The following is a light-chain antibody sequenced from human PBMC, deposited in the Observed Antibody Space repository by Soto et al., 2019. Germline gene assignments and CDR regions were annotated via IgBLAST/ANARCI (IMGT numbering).Light chain of an antibody. CDR1: SSDVGGYNY. V-gene: IGLV2-14*03. Sequence: QSVLTQPASVSGSPVQSITISCTGTSSDVGGYNYVSWYQHHPGEAPKLMIYDVSNRPSGVSNRFSGSKSGNTASLTISGLQPEDEADYYCSSYTTSNTRQIVFGTGTKVTVL. J-gene: IGLJ1*01. CDR3: SSYTTSNTRQIV. CDR2: DVS.